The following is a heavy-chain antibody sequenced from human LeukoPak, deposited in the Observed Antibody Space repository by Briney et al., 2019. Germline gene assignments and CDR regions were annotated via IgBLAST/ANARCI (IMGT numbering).Heavy chain of an antibody. CDR2: ISSSGSTI. CDR3: ARAPLVSSYYDSSTYKTPASNWFDP. Sequence: KSGGSLRLSCAASGFTFSSYAMSWVRQAPGKGLEWVSYISSSGSTIYYADSVKGRFTISRDNAKNSLFLQMNSLKAEDTAVYYCARAPLVSSYYDSSTYKTPASNWFDPWGQGTLVTVSS. CDR1: GFTFSSYA. J-gene: IGHJ5*02. V-gene: IGHV3-11*01. D-gene: IGHD3-22*01.